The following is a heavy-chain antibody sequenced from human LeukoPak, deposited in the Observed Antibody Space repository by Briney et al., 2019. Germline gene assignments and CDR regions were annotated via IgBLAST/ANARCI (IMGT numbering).Heavy chain of an antibody. CDR2: IRYDGSNK. CDR3: AKGVVPAANSYYMDV. V-gene: IGHV3-30*02. D-gene: IGHD2-2*01. J-gene: IGHJ6*03. Sequence: GGSLRLSCAASGFTFSSYGMHWVRQAPGKGLEWEAFIRYDGSNKYYADSVKGRFTISRDNSKNTLYLQMNSLRAEDTAVYYCAKGVVPAANSYYMDVWGKGTTVTVSS. CDR1: GFTFSSYG.